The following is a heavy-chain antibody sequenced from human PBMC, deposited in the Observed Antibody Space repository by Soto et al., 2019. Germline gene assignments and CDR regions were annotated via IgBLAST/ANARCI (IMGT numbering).Heavy chain of an antibody. CDR1: GYSFSSYG. J-gene: IGHJ6*02. V-gene: IGHV1-18*01. CDR3: ARVGYYDSSGARNYHYYGMDV. Sequence: ASVKVSCKASGYSFSSYGITWVRQAPGQGLERLGWISPYNDDTKYAQRLQGRVTMTTDTSTRTAYMDIRGLRSDDTAIYYCARVGYYDSSGARNYHYYGMDVWGQGTTVTVSS. D-gene: IGHD3-22*01. CDR2: ISPYNDDT.